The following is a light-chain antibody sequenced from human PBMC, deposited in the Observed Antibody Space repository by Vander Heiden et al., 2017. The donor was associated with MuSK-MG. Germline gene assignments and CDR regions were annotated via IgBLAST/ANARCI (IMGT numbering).Light chain of an antibody. CDR2: WAS. CDR1: QSVLHSSNGKNY. Sequence: DIVMTQSPDSLTVSLGVRATINCRSSQSVLHSSNGKNYLAWYQQKPGQPPKMLIYWASARNSGVPDRFSGSGSGTDFTLTISSLQAEDVAVYYCQHYFTSPPAFGQGTKVEIK. V-gene: IGKV4-1*01. J-gene: IGKJ1*01. CDR3: QHYFTSPPA.